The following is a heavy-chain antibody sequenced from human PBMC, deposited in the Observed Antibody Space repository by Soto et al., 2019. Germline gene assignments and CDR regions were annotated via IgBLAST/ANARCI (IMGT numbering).Heavy chain of an antibody. CDR3: ARALGSCGSATCRHYCFDI. Sequence: GSMKLASGASGLTLSIYVMAGVRQAPGKGLEWVSSISGNTVRTYFADSVKGRFIISRDNSNSMLYLQMNSLRAEDTAVYYCARALGSCGSATCRHYCFDIWGQGTQVTVTP. D-gene: IGHD5-12*01. V-gene: IGHV3-23*01. CDR2: ISGNTVRT. J-gene: IGHJ4*02. CDR1: GLTLSIYV.